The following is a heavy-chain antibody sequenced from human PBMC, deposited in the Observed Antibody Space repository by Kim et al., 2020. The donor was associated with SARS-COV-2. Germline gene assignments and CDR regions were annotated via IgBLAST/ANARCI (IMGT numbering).Heavy chain of an antibody. J-gene: IGHJ4*02. Sequence: SVKVSCKASGFTFSRYTIDWVRQAPGQGLEWMGRIISFKIQNYTQKFQGRGAITAYKSTSTAYMELNSVRSDDRAVYYCVRLVGPRDSKGYYLGDFWGQGTPVTVSS. CDR3: VRLVGPRDSKGYYLGDF. CDR2: IISFKIQ. D-gene: IGHD3-22*01. V-gene: IGHV1-69*02. CDR1: GFTFSRYT.